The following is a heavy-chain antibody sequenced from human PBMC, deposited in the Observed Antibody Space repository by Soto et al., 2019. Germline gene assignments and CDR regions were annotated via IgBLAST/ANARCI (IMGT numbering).Heavy chain of an antibody. CDR1: GGSMSEYF. CDR2: IYYLGST. CDR3: ARDGYDGSGSPYPAY. D-gene: IGHD3-10*01. J-gene: IGHJ4*02. Sequence: SETLSLTCSVSGGSMSEYFCSWIRQSPGKGLEWIGYIYYLGSTDYNPSLKSRVTISVDTSKRQFSLRLTSVTAADTAVYYCARDGYDGSGSPYPAYWGPGTQVTVSS. V-gene: IGHV4-59*01.